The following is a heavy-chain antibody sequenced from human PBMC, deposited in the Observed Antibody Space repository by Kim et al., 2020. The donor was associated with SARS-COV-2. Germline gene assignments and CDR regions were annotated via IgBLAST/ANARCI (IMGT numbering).Heavy chain of an antibody. Sequence: GGSLRLSCAASGFIFINCGMTWFRQAPGKGREWVSVINNGGTTTSYADSVKGRFTISRDNAKNTLYLQMTSLRAEDTAVYYCAKEPFGAHDA. CDR3: AKEPFGAHDA. J-gene: IGHJ3*01. CDR2: INNGGTTT. V-gene: IGHV3-23*03. D-gene: IGHD3-10*01. CDR1: GFIFINCG.